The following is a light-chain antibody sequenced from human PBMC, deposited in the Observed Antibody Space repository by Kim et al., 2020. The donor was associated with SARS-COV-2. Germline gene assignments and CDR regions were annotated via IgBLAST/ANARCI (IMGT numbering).Light chain of an antibody. CDR3: QQRTNWPLT. V-gene: IGKV3-11*01. CDR2: DAS. Sequence: LSPGERAPLYCRASQSVGTYLAWCQRKPGRAPRLFIYDASNRATGIPARFSGNGSGTDFTLTISSLEPEDFAVYYCQQRTNWPLTFGGGTKVDIK. J-gene: IGKJ4*01. CDR1: QSVGTY.